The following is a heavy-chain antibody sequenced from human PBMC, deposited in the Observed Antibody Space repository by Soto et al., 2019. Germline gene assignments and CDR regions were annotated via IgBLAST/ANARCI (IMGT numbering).Heavy chain of an antibody. CDR1: GGTFSSYA. V-gene: IGHV1-69*13. Sequence: SVKVSCKASGGTFSSYAISWVRQAPGQGLEWMGGIIPIFGTANYAQKFQGRVTITADESTSTAYMELSSLRSEDTAVYYCAGRTGPDYPGIAAAGSDYWGQGTLVTVSS. J-gene: IGHJ4*02. D-gene: IGHD6-13*01. CDR2: IIPIFGTA. CDR3: AGRTGPDYPGIAAAGSDY.